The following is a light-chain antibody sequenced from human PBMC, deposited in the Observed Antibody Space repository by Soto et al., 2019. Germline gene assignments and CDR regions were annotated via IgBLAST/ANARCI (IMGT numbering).Light chain of an antibody. V-gene: IGLV2-14*01. CDR2: DVN. J-gene: IGLJ1*01. CDR3: SSYTSSSTPLSV. Sequence: QSVLTQPASVSGSPGQSITISCTGTSSDVGGYDYVSWYQQHPGKAPKLMIYDVNNRPSGVSNRFSGSKSGNTASLTISGLQAEDEADYYCSSYTSSSTPLSVFGTGTKLTVL. CDR1: SSDVGGYDY.